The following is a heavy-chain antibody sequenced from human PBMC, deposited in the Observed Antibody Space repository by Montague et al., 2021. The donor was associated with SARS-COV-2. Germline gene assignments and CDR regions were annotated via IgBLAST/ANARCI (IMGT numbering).Heavy chain of an antibody. CDR1: GGSISGSNYY. CDR2: IHYSGST. D-gene: IGHD3-3*01. J-gene: IGHJ6*03. Sequence: SETLSLTCTVSGGSISGSNYYWGWIRQPPGKGLEWIGTIHYSGSTYYKPSLKSRVTTSLDTSKNQFSLELSSVTAADTAVYYCARGDVGVVIIPYYYYYMDVWGKGTTVTVSS. CDR3: ARGDVGVVIIPYYYYYMDV. V-gene: IGHV4-39*01.